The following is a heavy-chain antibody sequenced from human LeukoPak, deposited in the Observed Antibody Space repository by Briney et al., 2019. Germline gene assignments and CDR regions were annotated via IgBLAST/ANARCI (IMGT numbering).Heavy chain of an antibody. V-gene: IGHV3-11*04. CDR2: ISSSGSTI. CDR3: ARDQSGYDFLQSEYYYGMDV. CDR1: GFTFSDYY. J-gene: IGHJ6*02. D-gene: IGHD5-12*01. Sequence: GGSLRLSCAASGFTFSDYYMSWIRQAPGKGLEWVSYISSSGSTIYYADSVKGRFTISRDNAKNSLYLQMNSLRAEDTAVYYCARDQSGYDFLQSEYYYGMDVWGQGTTVTVSS.